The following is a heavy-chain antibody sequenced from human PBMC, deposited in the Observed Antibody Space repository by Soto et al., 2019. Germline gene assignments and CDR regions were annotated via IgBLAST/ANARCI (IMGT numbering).Heavy chain of an antibody. J-gene: IGHJ5*02. CDR2: MYYSGTT. D-gene: IGHD6-25*01. CDR1: GGSISSSDFY. CDR3: AVVDSTGNWFDP. V-gene: IGHV4-39*01. Sequence: QLQLQESGPGLVKPSETLSLTCTVSGGSISSSDFYWGWLRQTPGKGLEFIGSMYYSGTTYYNPCLKSRVTISVDTSKNQFTLKLISVTAADTAVYYCAVVDSTGNWFDPWGEGALVTVSS.